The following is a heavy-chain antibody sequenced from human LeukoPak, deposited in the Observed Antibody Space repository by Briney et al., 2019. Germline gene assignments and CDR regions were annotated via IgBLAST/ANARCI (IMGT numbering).Heavy chain of an antibody. CDR3: ARTWSGYSGRYYFDY. CDR2: IIPILGIA. D-gene: IGHD5-18*01. CDR1: GGTFSSYA. V-gene: IGHV1-69*04. J-gene: IGHJ4*02. Sequence: GASVKVSCKASGGTFSSYAISWVRQAPGQGLAWMGRIIPILGIANYAQKFQGRVTITADKSTSTAYMELSSLRSEDTAVYYCARTWSGYSGRYYFDYWGQGTLVTVSS.